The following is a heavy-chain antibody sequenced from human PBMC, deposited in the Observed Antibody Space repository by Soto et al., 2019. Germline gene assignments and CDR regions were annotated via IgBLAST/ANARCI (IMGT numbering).Heavy chain of an antibody. CDR2: IGTYNGDT. D-gene: IGHD2-15*01. CDR1: GYTFTSLG. V-gene: IGHV1-18*01. Sequence: QVQLVQSGAEVKKPGASVKVSCTTSGYTFTSLGISWVRQAPGQGLAWMGWIGTYNGDTNYAQNFQGRVTMTRDTRSNTGYMGLRGLRPADPAVNYWARVWAELGYGSGASCLPYQHGMDVWGQGTTVIVSS. CDR3: ARVWAELGYGSGASCLPYQHGMDV. J-gene: IGHJ6*02.